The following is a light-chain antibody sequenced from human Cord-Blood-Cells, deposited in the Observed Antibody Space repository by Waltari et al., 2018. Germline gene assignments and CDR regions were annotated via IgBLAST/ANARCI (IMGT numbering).Light chain of an antibody. CDR1: SSDVGDYNY. V-gene: IGLV2-11*01. CDR3: CSYAGSYTWV. J-gene: IGLJ3*02. CDR2: DVS. Sequence: SALTQPRSAAGSPGPSVTISCTGTSSDVGDYNYASWYQQHPGKAPKLMIYDVSKRPSGVPDRFSGSKSGNTASLTISGLQAEDEADYYCCSYAGSYTWVFGGGTKLTVL.